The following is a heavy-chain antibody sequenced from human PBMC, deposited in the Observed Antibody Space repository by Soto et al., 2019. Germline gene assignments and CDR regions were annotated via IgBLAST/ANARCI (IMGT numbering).Heavy chain of an antibody. CDR2: IYYSGST. Sequence: PSATLSLTCTVSGGSISSYYWSWIRQPPGKGLEWIGYIYYSGSTNYNPSLKSRVTISVDTSKNQFSLKLSSVTAADTAVYYCARSYSYGFGPLDYWGQGTLVTVSS. V-gene: IGHV4-59*01. CDR1: GGSISSYY. CDR3: ARSYSYGFGPLDY. J-gene: IGHJ4*02. D-gene: IGHD5-18*01.